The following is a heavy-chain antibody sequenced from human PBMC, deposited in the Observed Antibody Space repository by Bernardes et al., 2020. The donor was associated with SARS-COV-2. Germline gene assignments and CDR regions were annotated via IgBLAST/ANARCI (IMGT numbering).Heavy chain of an antibody. V-gene: IGHV3-23*01. D-gene: IGHD3-16*01. J-gene: IGHJ4*02. Sequence: GGSLRLSCAASGFTFSIYAISWVRQAPWKGLELVSAISVSGGSTYYADSAKGRFTISRDNSKNTLSLQMNSLRAEDTATYYCARSGHSYTDAYWDYWSQGNLVTVSS. CDR1: GFTFSIYA. CDR3: ARSGHSYTDAYWDY. CDR2: ISVSGGST.